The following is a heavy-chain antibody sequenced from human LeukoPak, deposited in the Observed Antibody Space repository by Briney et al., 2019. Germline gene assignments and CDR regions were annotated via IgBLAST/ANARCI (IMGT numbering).Heavy chain of an antibody. CDR2: ISYDGSNE. D-gene: IGHD3-16*02. Sequence: GGSLRLSCAASGFIFSSHGMHWVRQAPGKGLEWVAVISYDGSNEYYADSVKGRFIISRDNSKNTLFLQMNSLRPEDTAVYYCARSTFGGIIVIRDYWGQGTLVTVS. CDR3: ARSTFGGIIVIRDY. J-gene: IGHJ4*02. CDR1: GFIFSSHG. V-gene: IGHV3-30*03.